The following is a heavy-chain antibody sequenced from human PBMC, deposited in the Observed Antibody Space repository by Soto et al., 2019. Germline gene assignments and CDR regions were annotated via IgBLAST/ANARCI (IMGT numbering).Heavy chain of an antibody. Sequence: GSGPTLVNPTQTLTLTCTFSGFSLSTSGVGVGWIRQPPGKALEWLALIYWDDDKRYSPSLKSRLTITKDTSKNQVVLTMTNMDPVDTVVYYCAAGRNVLTGSWTRFDLWGQGTLVTVSS. V-gene: IGHV2-5*02. CDR3: AAGRNVLTGSWTRFDL. CDR1: GFSLSTSGVG. D-gene: IGHD3-9*01. CDR2: IYWDDDK. J-gene: IGHJ5*02.